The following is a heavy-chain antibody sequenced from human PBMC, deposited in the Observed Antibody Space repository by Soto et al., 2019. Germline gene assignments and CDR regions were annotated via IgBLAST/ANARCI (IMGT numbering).Heavy chain of an antibody. CDR3: AHAYGGTSWPNAAFDV. Sequence: QITLKESGPTLVKPTQTLTLTCIFSGFSFSADGVGVGWIRQPPGKALEWLALIFWDDDARNSPSLKSRLTINKDTSKNQVVPPMTNMDPVDTATYYCAHAYGGTSWPNAAFDVWGPGTVVTVSS. CDR1: GFSFSADGVG. J-gene: IGHJ3*01. CDR2: IFWDDDA. D-gene: IGHD2-21*01. V-gene: IGHV2-5*02.